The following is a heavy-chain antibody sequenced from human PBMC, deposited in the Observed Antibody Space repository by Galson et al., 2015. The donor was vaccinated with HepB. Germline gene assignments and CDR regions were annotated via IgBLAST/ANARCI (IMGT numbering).Heavy chain of an antibody. D-gene: IGHD3-9*01. V-gene: IGHV1-46*03. CDR2: INPSGGST. CDR1: GYTFISYY. J-gene: IGHJ4*02. Sequence: SVKVSCKASGYTFISYYMHWVRQAPGQGLEWMGIINPSGGSTSYAQKFQGRVTMTRDTSTSTVYMELSSLRSEDTAVYYCARDGLRYFDWTRGYFDYWGQGTLVTVSS. CDR3: ARDGLRYFDWTRGYFDY.